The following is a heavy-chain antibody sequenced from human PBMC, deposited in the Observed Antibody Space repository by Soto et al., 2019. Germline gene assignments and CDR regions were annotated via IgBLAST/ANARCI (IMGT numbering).Heavy chain of an antibody. V-gene: IGHV1-69*12. J-gene: IGHJ4*02. CDR2: IIPMFGTA. CDR3: ASGIQLWLRRINNGYSG. D-gene: IGHD5-18*01. Sequence: QVQLVQSGAEVKKPESSVKVSCKAPGGTFSTYAISWVRQAPGQGLEWMGGIIPMFGTANYAQRVQDRVTITADESTNTVYMWLSSLRSEDTAVYFCASGIQLWLRRINNGYSGWGQGTLVTVSS. CDR1: GGTFSTYA.